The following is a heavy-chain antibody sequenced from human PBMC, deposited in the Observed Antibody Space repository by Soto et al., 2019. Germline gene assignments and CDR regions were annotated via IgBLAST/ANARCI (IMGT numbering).Heavy chain of an antibody. CDR3: ARYFGVWGSYRGMDV. CDR1: GYTFSNYG. CDR2: ISLYSDGT. Sequence: ASVKVSCKTSGYTFSNYGITWVRQAPGQPLEWLGWISLYSDGTNYAQKFQGRVSMTTDTSTSTAYMELRSLRSDDTAVYYCARYFGVWGSYRGMDVWGQGTTVTVSS. J-gene: IGHJ6*02. V-gene: IGHV1-18*01. D-gene: IGHD3-16*02.